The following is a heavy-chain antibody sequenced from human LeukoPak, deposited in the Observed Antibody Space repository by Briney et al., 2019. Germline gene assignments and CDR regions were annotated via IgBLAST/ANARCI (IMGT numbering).Heavy chain of an antibody. CDR2: IKKDGSEK. V-gene: IGHV3-7*01. CDR3: ARVKSYRSGGLDAFDI. D-gene: IGHD6-19*01. J-gene: IGHJ3*02. CDR1: GFTFSSYW. Sequence: PGGSLRLSCAASGFTFSSYWMSWVRQAPGKGLEWVANIKKDGSEKYYVDSVKGRFTISRDNAKKSLYLQMNSLRAGDTAVYYCARVKSYRSGGLDAFDIWGQGTMVTVSS.